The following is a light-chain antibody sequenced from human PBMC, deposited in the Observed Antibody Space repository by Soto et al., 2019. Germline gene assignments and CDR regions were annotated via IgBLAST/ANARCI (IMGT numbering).Light chain of an antibody. V-gene: IGKV3-20*01. J-gene: IGKJ2*01. CDR2: GAS. CDR1: QSVSSSY. CDR3: QQYGSSLPYT. Sequence: EIVLTQSPGTLSLSPGERATLSCRASQSVSSSYLAWYQQKPGQAPRLLIYGASSRATGIPDRFSGSGSGTDVTLTISRREHEDVAVYYCQQYGSSLPYTFGQGTKLEIK.